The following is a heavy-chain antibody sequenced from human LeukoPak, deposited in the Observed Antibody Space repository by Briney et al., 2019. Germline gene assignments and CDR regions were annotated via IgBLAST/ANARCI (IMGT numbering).Heavy chain of an antibody. D-gene: IGHD6-19*01. CDR1: GYTCTCDD. CDR3: ATGGGSSGWYLLDYYYYMDV. Sequence: SCKASGYTCTCDDMHWVGQAPGQGREWMGWINPNSVGANYAQKFQGRVTMTRDTSISTAYMQLSRMRSDDTAVYYCATGGGSSGWYLLDYYYYMDVWGKGTPVTVSS. V-gene: IGHV1-2*02. CDR2: INPNSVGA. J-gene: IGHJ6*03.